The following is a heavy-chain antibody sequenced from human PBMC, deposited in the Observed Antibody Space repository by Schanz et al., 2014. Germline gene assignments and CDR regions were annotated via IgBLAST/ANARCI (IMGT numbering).Heavy chain of an antibody. J-gene: IGHJ4*02. CDR1: GYTLSAYS. Sequence: QVQLVQSGTQVKKPGASVKVSCKASGYTLSAYSLHWVRQAPGQGLEWMGKIIPVLNIATYAQRFQGRVSITADTSTNTAYMELSSLTSEDTAVYYCTFPTGPFYGSGSCFNYWGPGTLVTVSS. V-gene: IGHV1-69*09. D-gene: IGHD3-10*01. CDR3: TFPTGPFYGSGSCFNY. CDR2: IIPVLNIA.